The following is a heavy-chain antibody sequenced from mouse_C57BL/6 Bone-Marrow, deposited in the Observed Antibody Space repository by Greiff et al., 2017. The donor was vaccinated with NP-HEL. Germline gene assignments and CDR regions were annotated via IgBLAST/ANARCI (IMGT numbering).Heavy chain of an antibody. J-gene: IGHJ2*01. Sequence: QLQQSGPELVKPGASVKLSCKASGYTFTSYDINWVKQRPGQGLEWIGWIYPRDGSTKYHEKFQGRATLTGDTSASPAYMALHSLTSEESAVYFCARGDVDYFDYWGQGTTLTVSS. CDR2: IYPRDGST. CDR1: GYTFTSYD. CDR3: ARGDVDYFDY. V-gene: IGHV1-85*01. D-gene: IGHD3-3*01.